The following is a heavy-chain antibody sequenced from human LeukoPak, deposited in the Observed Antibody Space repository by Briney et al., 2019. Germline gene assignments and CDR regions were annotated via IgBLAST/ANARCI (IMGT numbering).Heavy chain of an antibody. CDR2: INHSGST. CDR1: GGSFSGYY. Sequence: SETLSLTCAVYGGSFSGYYWSWLRQPPGKGLEWIGEINHSGSTNYNPSLKSRVTISVDTSKNQFSLKLSSVTAADTAVYYCARGKRLRFLEWLLSPSDGMDVWGQGTTVTVSS. J-gene: IGHJ6*02. CDR3: ARGKRLRFLEWLLSPSDGMDV. V-gene: IGHV4-34*01. D-gene: IGHD3-3*01.